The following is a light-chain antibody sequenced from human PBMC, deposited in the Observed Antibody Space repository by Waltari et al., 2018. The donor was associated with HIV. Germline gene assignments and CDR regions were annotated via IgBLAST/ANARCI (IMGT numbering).Light chain of an antibody. CDR1: QSVLYSPNNKNY. Sequence: DIVMTQSPDSLAVSLGERATINCKSSQSVLYSPNNKNYLGWYQKKPGQPPKLLIYWASIRESGVPDRISGSGSGTDFTLTISNLQAEDVAVYYCQQYYSNPWTFGQGTRVEIK. V-gene: IGKV4-1*01. CDR3: QQYYSNPWT. CDR2: WAS. J-gene: IGKJ1*01.